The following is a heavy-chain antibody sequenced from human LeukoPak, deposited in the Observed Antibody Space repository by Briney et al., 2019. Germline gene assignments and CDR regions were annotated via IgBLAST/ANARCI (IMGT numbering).Heavy chain of an antibody. CDR1: GYTFTSYG. V-gene: IGHV1-18*01. J-gene: IGHJ4*02. CDR2: ISAYNGNT. Sequence: GASVKVSCKASGYTFTSYGISWVRQAPGQGLEWMGWISAYNGNTNYAQKLQGRVTTTTDTSTSTAYMELRSLRSDDTAVYYCARDGPYSSSSGVFDYWGQGTLVTVSS. CDR3: ARDGPYSSSSGVFDY. D-gene: IGHD6-6*01.